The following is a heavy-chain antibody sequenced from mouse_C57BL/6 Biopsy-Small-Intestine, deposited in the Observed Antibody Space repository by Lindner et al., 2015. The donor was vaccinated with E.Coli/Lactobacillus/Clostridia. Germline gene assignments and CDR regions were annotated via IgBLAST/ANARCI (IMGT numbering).Heavy chain of an antibody. CDR2: ILPGSGSN. Sequence: VQLQESGAELMKPGASVKLSCKASGYTFTGYWIEWVKQRPGHGLEWIGEILPGSGSNNYNGKFKGKATITADTSSNTAYMQLSSLTTEDSAFYYCARLLRYSYALDYWGQGTSVTVSS. V-gene: IGHV1-9*01. J-gene: IGHJ4*01. CDR3: ARLLRYSYALDY. CDR1: GYTFTGYW. D-gene: IGHD1-1*01.